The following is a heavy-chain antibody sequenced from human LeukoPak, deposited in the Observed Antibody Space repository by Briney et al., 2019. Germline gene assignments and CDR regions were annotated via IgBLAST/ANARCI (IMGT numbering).Heavy chain of an antibody. CDR3: ARATPFDFWSGYSWFDP. J-gene: IGHJ5*02. D-gene: IGHD3-3*01. V-gene: IGHV1-69*05. Sequence: ASVKVSCKASGGTFSSYAISWVRQAPGQGLEWMGGIIPIFGTANYAQKFQGRVTITTDESTSTAYMELSSLRSEDTAVYYCARATPFDFWSGYSWFDPWGQGTLVTVSS. CDR2: IIPIFGTA. CDR1: GGTFSSYA.